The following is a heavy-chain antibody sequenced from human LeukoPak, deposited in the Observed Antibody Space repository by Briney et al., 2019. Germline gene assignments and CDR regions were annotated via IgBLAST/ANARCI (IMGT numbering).Heavy chain of an antibody. CDR1: GYSISSGYY. CDR2: IYHSGST. D-gene: IGHD3-3*01. J-gene: IGHJ3*02. CDR3: ARRTWSGYYDDAFDI. Sequence: SETLSLTCAVSGYSISSGYYWGWIRQPPGKGLEWIGSIYHSGSTYYSPSLKSRVTISVDTSKNQFSLKLSSVTAADTAVYYCARRTWSGYYDDAFDIWGQGTMVTVSS. V-gene: IGHV4-38-2*01.